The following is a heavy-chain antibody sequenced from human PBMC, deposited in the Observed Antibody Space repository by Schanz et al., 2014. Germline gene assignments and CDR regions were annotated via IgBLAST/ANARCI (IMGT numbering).Heavy chain of an antibody. CDR2: ISGTTTYT. CDR3: ARDGDRFYHNYYMDV. D-gene: IGHD4-17*01. V-gene: IGHV3-11*05. J-gene: IGHJ6*03. CDR1: GFTFRDYY. Sequence: QVQLVESGGGVVQPGGSLRLSCAASGFTFRDYYMSWIRQAPGKGLEWVSYISGTTTYTNYADSVKGRFTISRDNAKNSLYLQMNSLRAEDTAVYYCARDGDRFYHNYYMDVWGKGTTVTGSS.